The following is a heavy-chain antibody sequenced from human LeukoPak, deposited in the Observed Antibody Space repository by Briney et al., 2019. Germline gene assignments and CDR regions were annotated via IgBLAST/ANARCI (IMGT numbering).Heavy chain of an antibody. J-gene: IGHJ4*02. D-gene: IGHD1-26*01. Sequence: PGGSLRLSCAASGFTFSSYAMSWVRQAPGKGLEWASAISGSGGSTYYADSVKGRFTISRDNSKNTLYLQMNSLRAEDTAVYYCAKDRRKGELLYYFDYWGQGTLVTVSS. CDR1: GFTFSSYA. V-gene: IGHV3-23*01. CDR2: ISGSGGST. CDR3: AKDRRKGELLYYFDY.